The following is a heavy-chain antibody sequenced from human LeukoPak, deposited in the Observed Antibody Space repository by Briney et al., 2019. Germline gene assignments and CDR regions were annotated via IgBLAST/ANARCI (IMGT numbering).Heavy chain of an antibody. CDR3: ARSIWGVATHFDY. Sequence: GGSLRLSCAASGFTFSSYWMSWVRQAPGKGLEWVANIKQDGSEKYYVDSVKGRFTISRDNAKNSLYLQMNSLRAEDTAVYYCARSIWGVATHFDYWGQGTLVTVSS. CDR2: IKQDGSEK. J-gene: IGHJ4*02. D-gene: IGHD5-12*01. V-gene: IGHV3-7*01. CDR1: GFTFSSYW.